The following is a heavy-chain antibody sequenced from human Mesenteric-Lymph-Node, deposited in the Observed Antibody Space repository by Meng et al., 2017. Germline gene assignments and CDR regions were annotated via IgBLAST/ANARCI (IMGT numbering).Heavy chain of an antibody. CDR3: ARVSSGWDYFDY. D-gene: IGHD6-19*01. Sequence: HLEGSGPGLVNPSHAPSPPCTLAGGPVSRGGYYWPLIRQHPGKGLEWFGHIYYSGSTFYNPSLKRRVIISIDTSKNQFSLNLRSVTAADTAVYYCARVSSGWDYFDYWGQGTLVTVSS. CDR1: GGPVSRGGYY. J-gene: IGHJ4*02. V-gene: IGHV4-31*03. CDR2: IYYSGST.